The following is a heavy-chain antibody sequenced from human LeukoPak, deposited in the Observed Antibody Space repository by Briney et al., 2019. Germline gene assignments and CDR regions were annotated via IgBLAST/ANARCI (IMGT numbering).Heavy chain of an antibody. CDR3: AREVEYYDSSGYRPHAFDI. D-gene: IGHD3-22*01. Sequence: SETLSLTCTVSGGSIISNNHYWGWTRQPPGKGLEWFGSISYSGGTAYNPSLRSRVTISVDTSKNQFSLKVNSVTAADTAVYYCAREVEYYDSSGYRPHAFDIWGQGTLVTVSA. CDR1: GGSIISNNHY. V-gene: IGHV4-39*02. CDR2: ISYSGGT. J-gene: IGHJ3*02.